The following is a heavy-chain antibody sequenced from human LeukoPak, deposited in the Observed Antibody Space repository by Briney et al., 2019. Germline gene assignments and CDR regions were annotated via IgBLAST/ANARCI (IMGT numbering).Heavy chain of an antibody. D-gene: IGHD3-22*01. V-gene: IGHV1-8*01. CDR3: ARVAVYYDSSGYYYSSWYAFDI. CDR1: GYTFTSYD. CDR2: MNPNSGNT. J-gene: IGHJ3*02. Sequence: ASVKVSCKASGYTFTSYDINWVRQATGQGLEWMGWMNPNSGNTGYAQKFQGRVTMTRNTSISTAYMELSSLRSEDTAVYYCARVAVYYDSSGYYYSSWYAFDIWGQGTMVTVSS.